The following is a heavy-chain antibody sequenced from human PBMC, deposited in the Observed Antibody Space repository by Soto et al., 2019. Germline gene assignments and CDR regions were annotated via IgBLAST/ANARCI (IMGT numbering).Heavy chain of an antibody. CDR2: ISSDGTGK. J-gene: IGHJ6*02. CDR3: ARMFGFSYGPANRGMDV. D-gene: IGHD5-18*01. V-gene: IGHV3-30*04. CDR1: GFTLSSYS. Sequence: QVQLVESGGGVAQPGRSLRLFCAASGFTLSSYSLHWVRQSPGKGLEWVAAISSDGTGKQYADSVKGRFTISRDNSKNNLSLQLNSLRTEDTAVYYCARMFGFSYGPANRGMDVWGQGTTVTVSS.